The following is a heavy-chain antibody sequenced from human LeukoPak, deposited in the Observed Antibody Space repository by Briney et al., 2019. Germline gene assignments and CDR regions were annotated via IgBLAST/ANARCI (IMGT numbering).Heavy chain of an antibody. V-gene: IGHV1-3*01. CDR2: INVGNGNT. J-gene: IGHJ4*02. CDR1: GYTFTSYA. D-gene: IGHD6-6*01. CDR3: AKVDSSSSLDY. Sequence: ASVNVSCKASGYTFTSYAMHWVRQAPGQRLEWMGWINVGNGNTKYSQKFQGRVTITRDTSASTAYMELSSLRSEDTAVYYCAKVDSSSSLDYWGQGTLVTVYS.